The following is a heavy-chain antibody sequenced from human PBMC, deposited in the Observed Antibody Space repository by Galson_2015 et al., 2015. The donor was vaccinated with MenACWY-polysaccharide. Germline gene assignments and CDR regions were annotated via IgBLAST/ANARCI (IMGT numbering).Heavy chain of an antibody. V-gene: IGHV1-8*01. CDR1: GYTFRSYE. CDR2: MNPNSGNT. Sequence: SVKVSCKASGYTFRSYEINWVRQATGQGLEWMGWMNPNSGNTHYAQKFQGRITMTKNTSISTIYMDLSSLRSEDSAVYYCARGREDRAHLCGSYRYRADAFDTWGQGTVVTVSS. CDR3: ARGREDRAHLCGSYRYRADAFDT. J-gene: IGHJ3*02. D-gene: IGHD3-16*02.